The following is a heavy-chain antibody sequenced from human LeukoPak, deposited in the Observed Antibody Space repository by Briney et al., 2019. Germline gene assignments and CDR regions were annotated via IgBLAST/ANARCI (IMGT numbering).Heavy chain of an antibody. CDR2: INHRGKT. CDR1: GESFRGNF. Sequence: SETLSLTCAVYGESFRGNFWRWFRQPPGKGRQGIGEINHRGKTNYNPSLHNRVTLSVETSKNHFFPKMKCSTTAATAVYYCGRVPGSVRINYFDSWGQGTQVTVSS. D-gene: IGHD3-16*01. CDR3: GRVPGSVRINYFDS. J-gene: IGHJ4*02. V-gene: IGHV4-34*01.